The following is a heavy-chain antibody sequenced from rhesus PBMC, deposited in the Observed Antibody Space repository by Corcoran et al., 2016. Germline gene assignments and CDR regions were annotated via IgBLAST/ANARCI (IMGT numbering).Heavy chain of an antibody. D-gene: IGHD6-13*01. CDR2: INSCGGST. CDR1: GFTFSSYG. Sequence: EVQLVETGGGLVQPGGSLKLSCAVSGFTFSSYGMSWVRQAPGKGLEWVSVINSCGGSTDDADSVKGRFTISRDNSKNTFSLQMNSLRAEDTAVYYCAKEFSSWPKNYYFDYWGQGVLVTVSS. CDR3: AKEFSSWPKNYYFDY. V-gene: IGHV3S5*01. J-gene: IGHJ4*01.